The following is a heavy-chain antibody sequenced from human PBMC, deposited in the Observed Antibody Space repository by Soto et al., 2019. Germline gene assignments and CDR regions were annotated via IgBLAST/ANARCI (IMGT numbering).Heavy chain of an antibody. D-gene: IGHD6-13*01. J-gene: IGHJ5*02. CDR1: GGSISSYY. Sequence: SETLSLTCTVSGGSISSYYWSWIRQPPGKGLEWIGYIYYSGSTNYNPSLKSRVTISVDTSKNQFSLKLSSVTAADTAVYYCARSGSSCSILTKWFDPWGQGTLVTVSS. CDR2: IYYSGST. V-gene: IGHV4-59*01. CDR3: ARSGSSCSILTKWFDP.